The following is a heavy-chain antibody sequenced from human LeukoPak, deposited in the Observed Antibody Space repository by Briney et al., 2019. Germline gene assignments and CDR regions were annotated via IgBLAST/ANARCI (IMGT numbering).Heavy chain of an antibody. CDR2: ISAYNGNT. D-gene: IGHD2-15*01. CDR3: ARADVVVVTATHHPNWFDL. J-gene: IGHJ5*02. CDR1: GYTFTSYG. V-gene: IGHV1-18*01. Sequence: GASVKVSCKASGYTFTSYGISWVRQAPGQGLEWMGWISAYNGNTNYAQKLQGRVTMTTDTSTSTAYMELRSLRSDDTAVYYCARADVVVVTATHHPNWFDLWGQGTLVTVSS.